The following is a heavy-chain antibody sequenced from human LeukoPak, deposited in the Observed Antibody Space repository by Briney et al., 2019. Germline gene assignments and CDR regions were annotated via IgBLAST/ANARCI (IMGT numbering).Heavy chain of an antibody. CDR3: ASTSYDFRSGYLY. CDR1: GYCFTSYW. Sequence: GESLNISCKCSGYCFTSYWIGWVRPMPGKGLEWMGIIYPGDSDTRYSPSSQGQVTISADKSISTAYLQWSTLKASDTAVYYCASTSYDFRSGYLYWGQGTLVTVSS. D-gene: IGHD3-3*01. V-gene: IGHV5-51*01. CDR2: IYPGDSDT. J-gene: IGHJ4*02.